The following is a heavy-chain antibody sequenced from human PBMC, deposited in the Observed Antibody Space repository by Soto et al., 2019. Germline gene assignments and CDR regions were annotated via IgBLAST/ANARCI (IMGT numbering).Heavy chain of an antibody. CDR2: ISARGENT. D-gene: IGHD2-8*01. CDR1: GFSFSNYP. Sequence: PGGSLRLSCAPSGFSFSNYPMTSVRQAPRKWLEWASTISARGENTYYAGSLKDRFTVSRDNSKNTLYLQMNTLGAEDTALSYFSNCAFNGTPNPRAIERWGRGTPVAVSS. CDR3: SNCAFNGTPNPRAIER. J-gene: IGHJ1*01. V-gene: IGHV3-23*01.